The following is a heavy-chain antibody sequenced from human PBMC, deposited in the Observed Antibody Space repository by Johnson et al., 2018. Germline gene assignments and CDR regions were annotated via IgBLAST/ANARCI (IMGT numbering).Heavy chain of an antibody. J-gene: IGHJ6*03. V-gene: IGHV3-48*02. CDR2: IRSSGTPI. CDR3: ARGLFRTMTTVFRGYYNYYGDV. D-gene: IGHD4-17*01. Sequence: VQLVESGGGLVQPGGSLRLSCVASGFTFSSFSMNLVRQAPGKGLDWVSYIRSSGTPIYYADSMKGRFTISRDNAKTSLYLQMNSLRDEDTAVYFCARGLFRTMTTVFRGYYNYYGDVWGKGTTVTVSS. CDR1: GFTFSSFS.